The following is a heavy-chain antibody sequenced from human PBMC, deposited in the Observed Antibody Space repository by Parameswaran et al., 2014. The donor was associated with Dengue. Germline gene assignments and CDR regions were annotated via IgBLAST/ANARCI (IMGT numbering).Heavy chain of an antibody. D-gene: IGHD3-16*01. V-gene: IGHV4-34*01. J-gene: IGHJ4*02. Sequence: ASETLSLTCAVYGGSFSGYYWSWIRQPPGKGLEWIGEINHSGSTNYNPSLKSRVTISVDTSKNQFSLKLSSVTAADTAVYYCARIGRGALDYWGQGTLVTVSS. CDR2: INHSGST. CDR1: GGSFSGYY. CDR3: ARIGRGALDY.